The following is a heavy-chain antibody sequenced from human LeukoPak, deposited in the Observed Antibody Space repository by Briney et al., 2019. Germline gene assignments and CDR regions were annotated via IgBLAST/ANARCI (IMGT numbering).Heavy chain of an antibody. V-gene: IGHV4-4*02. CDR3: ARQKWEQQGRDYYFNGLDV. J-gene: IGHJ6*02. CDR1: IGSISSSKW. Sequence: PSETLSLTCSVSIGSISSSKWWSWVGQSPVKGLEWIGEIYLYGTTNYNPSFTSRVTMSVDRSRNQFSLKLTSVTAADTAVYYCARQKWEQQGRDYYFNGLDVWGPGTTVIVSS. CDR2: IYLYGTT. D-gene: IGHD1/OR15-1a*01.